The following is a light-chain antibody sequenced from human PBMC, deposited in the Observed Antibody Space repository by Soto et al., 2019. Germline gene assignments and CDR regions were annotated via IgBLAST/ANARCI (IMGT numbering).Light chain of an antibody. Sequence: EIVLTQSPGTLSLSPGERATLSCRASQSVSSTYLAWYQHKPGQSPRLLIYGASNRATGFPARFSGSGSGTEFTLTINGLQSDDFAVYYCQQYNDNWPTFGQGTKVDIK. V-gene: IGKV3-15*01. CDR1: QSVSSTY. J-gene: IGKJ1*01. CDR2: GAS. CDR3: QQYNDNWPT.